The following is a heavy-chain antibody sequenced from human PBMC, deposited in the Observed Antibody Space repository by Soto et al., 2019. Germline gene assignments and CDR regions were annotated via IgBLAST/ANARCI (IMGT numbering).Heavy chain of an antibody. CDR1: GGTFSSYA. D-gene: IGHD6-19*01. CDR2: IIPIFGTA. CDR3: ARFRYSSGYASPFYFDY. V-gene: IGHV1-69*13. J-gene: IGHJ4*02. Sequence: SVKVSCKASGGTFSSYAISWVRQAPGQGLEWMGGIIPIFGTANYAQKFQGRVTITAGESTSTAYMELSSLRSEDTAVYYCARFRYSSGYASPFYFDYWGQGTLVTVSS.